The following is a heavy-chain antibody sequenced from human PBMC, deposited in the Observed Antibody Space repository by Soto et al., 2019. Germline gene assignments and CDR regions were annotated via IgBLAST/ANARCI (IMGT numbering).Heavy chain of an antibody. CDR3: ARLSSSGWPIDS. V-gene: IGHV4-31*03. CDR1: GGSISSGGYY. CDR2: TYYSENT. J-gene: IGHJ4*02. D-gene: IGHD6-19*01. Sequence: SETLSLTCTVSGGSISSGGYYWNWIRQHPGKGLEWIGYTYYSENTYYKPSLNSRITISADTSKNQFSLKLSSVTAADTAVYYCARLSSSGWPIDSWGQGTLVTVSP.